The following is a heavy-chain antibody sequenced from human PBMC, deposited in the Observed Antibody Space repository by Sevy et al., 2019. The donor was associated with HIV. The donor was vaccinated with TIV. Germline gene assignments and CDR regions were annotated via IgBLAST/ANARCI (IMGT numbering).Heavy chain of an antibody. Sequence: QSQTLSLTCAISGDSVSSNSAAWDWIRQSPSRGLEWLGRTYYRSKRYNDYAVSVKSRISINPDTSKNQLSLQLNSVTPEETAVYFCATGIPEWELGGHWFDPWGQGTLVTVSS. D-gene: IGHD1-26*01. CDR1: GDSVSSNSAA. CDR2: TYYRSKRYN. V-gene: IGHV6-1*01. CDR3: ATGIPEWELGGHWFDP. J-gene: IGHJ5*02.